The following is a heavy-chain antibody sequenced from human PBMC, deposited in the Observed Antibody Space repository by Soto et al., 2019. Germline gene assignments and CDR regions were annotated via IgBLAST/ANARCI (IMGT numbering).Heavy chain of an antibody. J-gene: IGHJ5*02. CDR3: ARDPGYCSGGSCYVNWFDP. Sequence: QVQLQESGPGLVKPSQTLSLPCTVSGGSISSGGYYWSWIRQHPGKGLEWIGYIYYSGSTYYNPSLKRRVTISVDTSKNQFSLKLSSGTAADTAVYYCARDPGYCSGGSCYVNWFDPWGQGTLVTVSS. D-gene: IGHD2-15*01. CDR2: IYYSGST. V-gene: IGHV4-31*03. CDR1: GGSISSGGYY.